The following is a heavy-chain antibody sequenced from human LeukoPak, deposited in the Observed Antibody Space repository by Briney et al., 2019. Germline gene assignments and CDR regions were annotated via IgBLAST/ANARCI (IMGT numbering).Heavy chain of an antibody. D-gene: IGHD6-19*01. CDR3: ARERIIQWLAKTGTLAH. Sequence: ASVKVSCKASGYTFTSYYMHWVRQAPGQGLEWMGIINPSGGSTSYAQKFQGRVTMTRDTSTSTVYMELSSLRSEDTAVYYCARERIIQWLAKTGTLAHWGQGTLVTVSS. J-gene: IGHJ4*02. CDR1: GYTFTSYY. V-gene: IGHV1-46*01. CDR2: INPSGGST.